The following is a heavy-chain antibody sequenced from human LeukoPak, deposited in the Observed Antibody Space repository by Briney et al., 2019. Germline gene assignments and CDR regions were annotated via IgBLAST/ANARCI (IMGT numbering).Heavy chain of an antibody. V-gene: IGHV3-7*01. CDR1: GGSISSSSYY. J-gene: IGHJ4*02. CDR2: IKQDGSEK. CDR3: ARDRQIAY. Sequence: PSETLSLTCTVSGGSISSSSYYWGWIRQPPGKGLEWVANIKQDGSEKHYVDSVKGRFTISRDNAKNSLYLQMNSLRAEDTAVYYCARDRQIAYWGQGTLVTVSS.